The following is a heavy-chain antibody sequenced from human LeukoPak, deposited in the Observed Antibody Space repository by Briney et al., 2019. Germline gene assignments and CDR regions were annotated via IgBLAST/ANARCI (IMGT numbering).Heavy chain of an antibody. CDR1: GDSITSTSHY. D-gene: IGHD3-3*01. Sequence: SETLSLTCTVSGDSITSTSHYWGWIRHPPGKWLEWIGSIYHSESTYYNPSLRSRVTFSAATSQNQFSLKLSSVTAADTAVYFCARHVIAVFGEVYNYFDYCGQGGLVAVSS. V-gene: IGHV4-39*01. CDR3: ARHVIAVFGEVYNYFDY. J-gene: IGHJ4*02. CDR2: IYHSEST.